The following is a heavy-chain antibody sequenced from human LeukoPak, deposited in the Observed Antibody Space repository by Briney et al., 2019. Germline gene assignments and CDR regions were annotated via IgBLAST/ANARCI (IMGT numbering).Heavy chain of an antibody. J-gene: IGHJ4*02. CDR1: GGSFSGYY. V-gene: IGHV4-34*01. Sequence: SETLSLTCAVYGGSFSGYYWSWIRQPPGKGLEWIGEINHSGSTNYNPSLKSRVTISVDTSKNQFSLKLSSVTAADTAVYYCARGRRYYDSSGYYPWWGQGTLLTVSS. D-gene: IGHD3-22*01. CDR2: INHSGST. CDR3: ARGRRYYDSSGYYPW.